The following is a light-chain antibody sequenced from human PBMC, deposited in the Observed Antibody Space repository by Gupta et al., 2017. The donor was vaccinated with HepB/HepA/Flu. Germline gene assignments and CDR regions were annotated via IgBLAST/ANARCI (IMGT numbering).Light chain of an antibody. Sequence: DTQMTQSPSTLSASIGDRVTITCRASQSITSWLAWYQQKPGKAPKFLINKASTAERGAPSRISGSCSRTDFTLTISIQPPDDLANYYCQQKDNYPLTFGRGTKVEIK. CDR1: QSITSW. J-gene: IGKJ4*02. V-gene: IGKV1-5*03. CDR3: QQKDNYPLT. CDR2: KAS.